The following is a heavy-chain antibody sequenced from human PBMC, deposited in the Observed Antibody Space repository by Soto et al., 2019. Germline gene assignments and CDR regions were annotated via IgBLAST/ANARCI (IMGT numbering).Heavy chain of an antibody. CDR3: ARDGLAHLIGYYYSYMDV. Sequence: HPGGSLRLSCAASGFTFSSYWMSWVRQAPGKGLEWVANIKQDGSEKYYVDSVKGRFTISRDNAKNSLYLQMNSLRAEDTAVYYCARDGLAHLIGYYYSYMDVWGKGTTVTVSS. J-gene: IGHJ6*03. CDR1: GFTFSSYW. D-gene: IGHD3-16*01. CDR2: IKQDGSEK. V-gene: IGHV3-7*01.